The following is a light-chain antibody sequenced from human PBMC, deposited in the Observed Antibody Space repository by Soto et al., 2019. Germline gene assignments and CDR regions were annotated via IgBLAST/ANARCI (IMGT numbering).Light chain of an antibody. CDR2: AAS. J-gene: IGKJ1*01. Sequence: DIQMTQSPSSLSASVGDRVTITCRASQSISSYLNWYQQKPGKAPKLLIYAASSLQSGVPSRFSGRGSGKDSTLTISSLQPEDLANDSCQHGYSTPVTFGQGTKVEIK. V-gene: IGKV1-39*01. CDR1: QSISSY. CDR3: QHGYSTPVT.